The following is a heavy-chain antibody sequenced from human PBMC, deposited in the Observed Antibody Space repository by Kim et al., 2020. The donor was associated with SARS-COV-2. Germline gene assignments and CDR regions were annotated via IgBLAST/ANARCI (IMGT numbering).Heavy chain of an antibody. J-gene: IGHJ4*02. Sequence: GTPAFAAPVKGRFTISRDDSKNTLYLLMNSLKTEDTAVYYCTTADRSILDYWGQGTLVTVSS. CDR3: TTADRSILDY. CDR2: GTP. D-gene: IGHD2-15*01. V-gene: IGHV3-15*01.